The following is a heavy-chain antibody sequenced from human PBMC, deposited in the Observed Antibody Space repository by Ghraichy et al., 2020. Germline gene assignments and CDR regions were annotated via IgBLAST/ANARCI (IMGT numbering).Heavy chain of an antibody. CDR2: INPNSGGT. CDR1: GYTFTGYY. D-gene: IGHD6-19*01. Sequence: ASVKVSCKASGYTFTGYYMHWVRHAPGQGLEWMGWINPNSGGTNYAQKFQGRVTMTRDTSISTAYMELSRLRSDDTAVYYCARGRIAVAGISNYYYYYGMDVWGQGSTVTVAS. V-gene: IGHV1-2*02. J-gene: IGHJ6*02. CDR3: ARGRIAVAGISNYYYYYGMDV.